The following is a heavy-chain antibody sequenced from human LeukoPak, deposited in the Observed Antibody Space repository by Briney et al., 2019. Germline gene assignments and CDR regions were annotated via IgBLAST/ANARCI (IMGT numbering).Heavy chain of an antibody. CDR3: ARDYSNYVRGWFDP. CDR1: GGSISSYY. CDR2: IYYSGST. J-gene: IGHJ5*02. Sequence: SETLSLTCTVSGGSISSYYWSWIRQPPGKGLEWIGYIYYSGSTYYNPSLKSRVTISVDTSKNQFSLKLSSVTAADTAVYYCARDYSNYVRGWFDPWGQGTLVTVSS. D-gene: IGHD4-11*01. V-gene: IGHV4-59*12.